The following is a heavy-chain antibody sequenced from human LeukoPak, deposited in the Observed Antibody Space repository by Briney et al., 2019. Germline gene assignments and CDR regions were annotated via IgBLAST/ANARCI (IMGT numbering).Heavy chain of an antibody. CDR1: GFTFSSYS. Sequence: KPGGSLRLSCAASGFTFSSYSMNWVRQAPGKGLEWVSSISSSSSYIYYADSVKGRFTISRDNAKNSLYLQMNSLRAEDTAVYYCARESQRRYCSSTSCYGYWGQGTLVTVSS. CDR2: ISSSSSYI. CDR3: ARESQRRYCSSTSCYGY. V-gene: IGHV3-21*01. D-gene: IGHD2-2*01. J-gene: IGHJ4*02.